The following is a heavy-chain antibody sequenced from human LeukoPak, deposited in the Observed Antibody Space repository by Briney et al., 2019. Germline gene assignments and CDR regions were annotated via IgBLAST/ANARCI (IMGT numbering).Heavy chain of an antibody. Sequence: PGGSLRLSCAASGFTFSNYAMSWVRQAPGKGLEWVSSISSGGTYVDYADSVKGRFTISRDNAKNSLYLQMNSLRAEDTAVFYCARDPGYSNSPYYLDYWGQGTLVTVSS. CDR1: GFTFSNYA. V-gene: IGHV3-21*01. J-gene: IGHJ4*02. CDR3: ARDPGYSNSPYYLDY. CDR2: ISSGGTYV. D-gene: IGHD5-12*01.